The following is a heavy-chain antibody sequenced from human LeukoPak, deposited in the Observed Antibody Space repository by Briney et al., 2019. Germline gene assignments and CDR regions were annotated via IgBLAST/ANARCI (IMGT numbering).Heavy chain of an antibody. CDR1: GYTFTSYG. CDR3: ARDDVVVVAATENYYGMDV. V-gene: IGHV1-18*01. J-gene: IGHJ6*02. D-gene: IGHD2-15*01. CDR2: ISAYNGNT. Sequence: ASVKVSCKASGYTFTSYGISWVRQAPGQGLEWMGWISAYNGNTNYAQKLQGRVTMTTDTSTSTAYMELSSLRSEDTAVYYCARDDVVVVAATENYYGMDVWGQGTTVTVSS.